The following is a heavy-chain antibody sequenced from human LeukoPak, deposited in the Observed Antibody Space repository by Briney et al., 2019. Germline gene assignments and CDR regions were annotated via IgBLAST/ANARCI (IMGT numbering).Heavy chain of an antibody. CDR2: IKPDGSEE. V-gene: IGHV3-7*01. Sequence: PGGSLRLSCAVSEFANSCYSYKFCRQAPGKGLEWVANIKPDGSEENYVDSVRGRFTISRDNAKNPVYLQMNSLRADDTALYYCVIGHLADYTSQGTLVTVSS. J-gene: IGHJ4*02. CDR1: EFANSCYS. CDR3: VIGHLADY.